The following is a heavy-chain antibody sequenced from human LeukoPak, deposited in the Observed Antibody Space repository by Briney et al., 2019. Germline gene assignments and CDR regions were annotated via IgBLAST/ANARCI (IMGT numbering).Heavy chain of an antibody. V-gene: IGHV3-74*01. J-gene: IGHJ4*02. CDR3: ARGGWGTAIDY. D-gene: IGHD1-7*01. CDR1: GFTFSGYW. Sequence: GGSLRISCAASGFTFSGYWMHWVRQAPGKGLVWVSRINNDGSSTTYADSVKGRFTISRGNAKNTLDLQMNSLTAEDTAVYYCARGGWGTAIDYLGQGTLVTVSS. CDR2: INNDGSST.